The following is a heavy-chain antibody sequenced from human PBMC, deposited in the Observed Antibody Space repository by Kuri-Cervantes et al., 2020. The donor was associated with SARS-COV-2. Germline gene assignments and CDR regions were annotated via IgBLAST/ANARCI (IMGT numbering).Heavy chain of an antibody. CDR2: VNHRGST. J-gene: IGHJ4*02. V-gene: IGHV4-34*01. CDR1: GESFSGYY. Sequence: SETLSLTCAFYGESFSGYYWNWIRQSPGKGLEWIGEVNHRGSTNYNPSLKSRVTISVDTSKNQFSLKLSSVTAADTAVYYCARDLGGSNYGGGDYWGQGTLVTVSS. D-gene: IGHD4-23*01. CDR3: ARDLGGSNYGGGDY.